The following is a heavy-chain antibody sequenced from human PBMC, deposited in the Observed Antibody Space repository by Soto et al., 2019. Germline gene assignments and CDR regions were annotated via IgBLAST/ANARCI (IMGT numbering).Heavy chain of an antibody. CDR1: GYTFTGYY. V-gene: IGHV1-2*04. J-gene: IGHJ6*02. CDR3: ARDTAVAGRGFYYYYGMDV. Sequence: QVQLVQSGAEVKKPGASVKVSCKASGYTFTGYYMHWVRQPPGQGLEWMGWINPNSGGTNYAQKFQGWVTMTRDTSISTAYMELSRLRSDDTAVYYCARDTAVAGRGFYYYYGMDVWGQGTTVTVSS. D-gene: IGHD6-19*01. CDR2: INPNSGGT.